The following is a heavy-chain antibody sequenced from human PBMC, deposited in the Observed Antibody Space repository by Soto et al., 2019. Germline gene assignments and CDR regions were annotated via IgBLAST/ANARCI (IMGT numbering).Heavy chain of an antibody. CDR2: INYRDST. CDR3: ARDAPGAAPY. Sequence: QVQLQESGPGLVKPSQTLSLTCAVSGGSMSSGDYYWNWIRQHREKGLEWIGYINYRDSTFYNPSLKSRVTISVDTSKNQFSLKLTSVTAADTAMYYCARDAPGAAPYWGQGTLVTVSS. J-gene: IGHJ4*02. CDR1: GGSMSSGDYY. V-gene: IGHV4-31*11. D-gene: IGHD6-13*01.